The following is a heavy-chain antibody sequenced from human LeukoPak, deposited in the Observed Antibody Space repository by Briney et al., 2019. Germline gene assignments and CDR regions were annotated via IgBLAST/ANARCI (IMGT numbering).Heavy chain of an antibody. D-gene: IGHD6-13*01. CDR3: AKDFSSSWQFDP. CDR1: GFTFSSNA. V-gene: IGHV3-23*01. Sequence: GGSLRLSCAASGFTFSSNAMTWVRQAPGQGLEWVSSISETSSNTFYADSVKGRFTISRDNTKNTLFLQMNSLRVEDTAMYYCAKDFSSSWQFDPWGQGTLVTVSS. CDR2: ISETSSNT. J-gene: IGHJ5*02.